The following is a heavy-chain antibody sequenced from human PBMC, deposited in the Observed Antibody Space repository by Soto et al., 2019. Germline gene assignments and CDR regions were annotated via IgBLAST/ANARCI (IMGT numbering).Heavy chain of an antibody. J-gene: IGHJ4*02. D-gene: IGHD4-17*01. CDR3: ARGGLTTVPPLT. CDR1: GGSFSGYY. Sequence: QMQLQQWGAGLLKPSETLSLTCAVYGGSFSGYYYYWIRQPPGKGLEWIGEINRSGSTKYNPSLKSRVTISVDTSKNQFSLTLSSVTAADTANYYCARGGLTTVPPLTWGQGTLVTVSS. CDR2: INRSGST. V-gene: IGHV4-34*01.